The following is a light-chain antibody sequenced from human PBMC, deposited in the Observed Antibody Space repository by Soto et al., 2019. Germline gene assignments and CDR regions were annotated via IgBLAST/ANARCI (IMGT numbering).Light chain of an antibody. CDR3: QQANSFPRT. CDR1: QAVSTW. V-gene: IGKV1D-12*01. CDR2: SAS. Sequence: DIQMTQSPSSVSASVGDRVTITCRASQAVSTWLAWYQQNPGKAPKLLIYSASNLQSGVPSRFSGSGSATDFTLTISSLQPEDFATYYCQQANSFPRTFGEGIKVEIK. J-gene: IGKJ4*02.